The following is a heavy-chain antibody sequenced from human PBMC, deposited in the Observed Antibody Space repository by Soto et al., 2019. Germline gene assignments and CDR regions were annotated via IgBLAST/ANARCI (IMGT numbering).Heavy chain of an antibody. J-gene: IGHJ5*02. Sequence: GGSLRLSCAASGFTFSSYAMSWVRQAPGNGLEWVSAISGSGGSTYYADSVKGRFTISRDNSKNTLYLQMNSLRAEDTAVYYCAKVNRRMYYEILTGSPENNWFDPWCQGTLVTVSS. CDR2: ISGSGGST. CDR3: AKVNRRMYYEILTGSPENNWFDP. V-gene: IGHV3-23*01. D-gene: IGHD3-9*01. CDR1: GFTFSSYA.